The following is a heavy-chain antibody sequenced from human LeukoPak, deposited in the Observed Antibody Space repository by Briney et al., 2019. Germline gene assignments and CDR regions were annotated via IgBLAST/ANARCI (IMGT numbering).Heavy chain of an antibody. CDR1: GLTFSNFK. CDR3: ARLIAVAGNDY. CDR2: ISDSGRTT. D-gene: IGHD6-19*01. J-gene: IGHJ4*02. V-gene: IGHV3-48*03. Sequence: GGSLRLSCAVSGLTFSNFKMNWVRQAPGKGLEWVSYISDSGRTTFYADSVKGRFTISRDNAKNSLYLQMSSLRVEDTAVYYCARLIAVAGNDYWGQGTLVTVSS.